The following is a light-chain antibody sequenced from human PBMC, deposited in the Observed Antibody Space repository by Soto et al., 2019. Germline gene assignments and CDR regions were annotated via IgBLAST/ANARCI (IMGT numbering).Light chain of an antibody. J-gene: IGLJ1*01. V-gene: IGLV2-14*01. CDR1: SSDVGGYNY. Sequence: QSVLTQPASVSGSPGQSITISCTGTSSDVGGYNYVSWYQQHPGIAPKLLIYGVTNRPSGVSTHFSGSKSGNTASLTISGLQAEDEADYHCSSYTSASTLLYLFGTGTKVTVL. CDR3: SSYTSASTLLYL. CDR2: GVT.